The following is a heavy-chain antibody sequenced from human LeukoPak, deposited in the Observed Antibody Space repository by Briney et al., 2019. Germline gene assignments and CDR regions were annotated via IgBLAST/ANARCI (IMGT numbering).Heavy chain of an antibody. J-gene: IGHJ4*02. CDR3: VRDLGHSRHYFEY. V-gene: IGHV3-7*01. CDR1: GFTFNSFF. Sequence: GGSLRLSCAASGFTFNSFFLNWVRLTPGRELEWVACISQDGSETFYMDSVRGRFTISRDNTKNSLYLQMDSLGAEDTAVYFCVRDLGHSRHYFEYWGQGALVTVSS. D-gene: IGHD7-27*01. CDR2: ISQDGSET.